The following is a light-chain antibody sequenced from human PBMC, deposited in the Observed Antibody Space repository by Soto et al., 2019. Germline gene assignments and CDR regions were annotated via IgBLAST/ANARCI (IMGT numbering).Light chain of an antibody. V-gene: IGLV1-51*01. CDR2: DDN. Sequence: QSVMTQPPSVSATPGQKVTISCSGSSSNIGGNSVSWYQQLPGTAPKLLIYDDNKRPSGIPDRFSGSKSGTSATLGITVFQTGDEADYYCGSWYSSLSAYVFGTWTKLT. CDR1: SSNIGGNS. CDR3: GSWYSSLSAYV. J-gene: IGLJ1*01.